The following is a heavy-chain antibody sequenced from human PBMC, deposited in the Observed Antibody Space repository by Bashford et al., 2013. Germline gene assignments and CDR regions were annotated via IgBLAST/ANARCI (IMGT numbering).Heavy chain of an antibody. CDR3: ARVSVRFRWLVRGDYYFDY. CDR2: MNPNSGNT. D-gene: IGHD6-19*01. Sequence: WVRQAPGQGLEWMGWMNPNSGNTGYAQKFQGRVTMTRNTSISTAYMELSSLRSEDTAVYYCARVSVRFRWLVRGDYYFDYWGQGTLVTVSS. V-gene: IGHV1-8*01. J-gene: IGHJ4*02.